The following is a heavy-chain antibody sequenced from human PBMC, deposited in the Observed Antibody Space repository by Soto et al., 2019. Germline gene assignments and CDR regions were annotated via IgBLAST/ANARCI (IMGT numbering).Heavy chain of an antibody. D-gene: IGHD5-18*01. V-gene: IGHV3-48*03. Sequence: EVQLVESGGGLVQPGGSLRLSCAASGFTFSSYEMNWVRQAPGKGLEWVSYIRSSGSTIYYADSVKGRFTISRDNAKNSLYLHMNSLRDEDTAVYYCARGPQGYSYEHRQVAVMGDYFDYWGQGTLVTVSS. J-gene: IGHJ4*02. CDR1: GFTFSSYE. CDR2: IRSSGSTI. CDR3: ARGPQGYSYEHRQVAVMGDYFDY.